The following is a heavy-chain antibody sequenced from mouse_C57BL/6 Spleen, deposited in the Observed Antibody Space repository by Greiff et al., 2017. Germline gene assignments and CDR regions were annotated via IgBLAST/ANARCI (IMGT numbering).Heavy chain of an antibody. Sequence: QVQLQQPGAELVKPGASVKMSCKASGYTFTSYWITWVKQRPGQGLEWIGDIYPGSGSTNSNEKFKSKATLTVDTSSSTAYMQLSSLTSEDSAVYYCARGIITTVVEYYFDYWGQGTTLTVSS. V-gene: IGHV1-55*01. D-gene: IGHD1-1*01. CDR2: IYPGSGST. CDR1: GYTFTSYW. CDR3: ARGIITTVVEYYFDY. J-gene: IGHJ2*01.